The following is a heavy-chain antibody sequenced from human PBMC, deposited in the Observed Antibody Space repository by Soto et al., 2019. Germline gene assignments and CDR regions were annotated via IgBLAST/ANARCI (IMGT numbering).Heavy chain of an antibody. CDR1: GFTFSSYS. CDR2: ISGSGGST. J-gene: IGHJ2*01. CDR3: AKTYYYDSSGYYYSMSYWYFDL. Sequence: PGGSLILSCAASGFTFSSYSMSWVRQAAGKGLEWVSAISGSGGSTYYADSVKGRFTISRDNSKNTLYLQMNSLRAEDTAVYYCAKTYYYDSSGYYYSMSYWYFDLWGRGTLVTVSS. D-gene: IGHD3-22*01. V-gene: IGHV3-23*01.